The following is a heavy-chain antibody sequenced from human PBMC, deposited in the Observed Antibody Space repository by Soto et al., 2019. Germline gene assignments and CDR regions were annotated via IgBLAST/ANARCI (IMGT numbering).Heavy chain of an antibody. CDR1: GYTFTSYG. J-gene: IGHJ4*02. CDR3: ARANFAVAGGYFGY. CDR2: ISAYNGNT. Sequence: VASVKVSCKASGYTFTSYGISWVRQAPGQGLEWMGWISAYNGNTNYAQKLQGRVTMTTDTSTSTAYMELRSLRSDDTAVYSCARANFAVAGGYFGYWGQGPLAVVSS. V-gene: IGHV1-18*04. D-gene: IGHD6-19*01.